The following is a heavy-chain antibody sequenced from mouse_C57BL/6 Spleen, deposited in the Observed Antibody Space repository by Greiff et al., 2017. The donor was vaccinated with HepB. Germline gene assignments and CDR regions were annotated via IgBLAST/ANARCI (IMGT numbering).Heavy chain of an antibody. J-gene: IGHJ3*01. V-gene: IGHV1-61*01. Sequence: QVQLQQPGAELVRPGSSVKLSCKASGYTFTSYWMDWVKQRPGQGLEWIGNIYPSDSETHYNQKFKDKATLTVDKSSSTAYMQLSSLTSEDSAVYYGARKGAAQATLAWFAYWGQGTLVTVSA. CDR1: GYTFTSYW. CDR3: ARKGAAQATLAWFAY. CDR2: IYPSDSET. D-gene: IGHD3-2*02.